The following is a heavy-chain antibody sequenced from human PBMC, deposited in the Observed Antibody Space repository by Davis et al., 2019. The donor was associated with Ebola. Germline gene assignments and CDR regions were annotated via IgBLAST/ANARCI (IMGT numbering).Heavy chain of an antibody. J-gene: IGHJ5*02. CDR2: ISYDGSNK. Sequence: GGSLRLSCAASGFTFSSYAMHWVRQAPGKGLEWVAVISYDGSNKYYADSVKGRFTISRDNSKNTLYLQMNSLRAEDTAVYYCARGITIFGVGNWFDPWGQGTLVTVSS. CDR1: GFTFSSYA. V-gene: IGHV3-30-3*01. CDR3: ARGITIFGVGNWFDP. D-gene: IGHD3-3*01.